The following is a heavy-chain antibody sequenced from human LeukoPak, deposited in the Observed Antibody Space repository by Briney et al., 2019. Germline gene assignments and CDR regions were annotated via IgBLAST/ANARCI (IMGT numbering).Heavy chain of an antibody. CDR2: ISLIGGST. D-gene: IGHD2-2*01. Sequence: GGSLRLSCAASGFTFSSYAMSWVRQAPGKGLEWVSAISLIGGSTHHADSVKGRFTISRDNSMNTLYLQMNSLSAEDTAVYYCAKDRYCSSTTCSRYFDYWGQGTLVTVSS. CDR1: GFTFSSYA. J-gene: IGHJ4*02. V-gene: IGHV3-23*01. CDR3: AKDRYCSSTTCSRYFDY.